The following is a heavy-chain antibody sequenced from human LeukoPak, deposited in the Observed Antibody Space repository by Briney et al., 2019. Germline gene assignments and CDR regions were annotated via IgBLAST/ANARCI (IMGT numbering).Heavy chain of an antibody. J-gene: IGHJ4*02. D-gene: IGHD4-11*01. CDR2: IYYSGST. CDR1: GGSISNYY. V-gene: IGHV4-59*01. Sequence: TSETLSLTCTVSGGSISNYYWSWIRQPPGKGLEWIGYIYYSGSTNNNPSLKSRVTISVDTSKNQFSLKLNSVTAADTAVYSCATMTTVTMYSYYFDSWGQGTLVTVS. CDR3: ATMTTVTMYSYYFDS.